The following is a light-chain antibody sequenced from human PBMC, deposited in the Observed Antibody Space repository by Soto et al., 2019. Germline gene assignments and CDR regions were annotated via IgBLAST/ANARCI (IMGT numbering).Light chain of an antibody. Sequence: IQVTQSPSSLSASVGDRVTITCRASQDISSYLAWYQQKPGKAPTLLISDVSSLERGVPSRFSGSGSGTEFTLTISSMQPDDFATYFCQQYTAYSRTFGRGTKVDIK. CDR1: QDISSY. CDR3: QQYTAYSRT. J-gene: IGKJ1*01. CDR2: DVS. V-gene: IGKV1-5*01.